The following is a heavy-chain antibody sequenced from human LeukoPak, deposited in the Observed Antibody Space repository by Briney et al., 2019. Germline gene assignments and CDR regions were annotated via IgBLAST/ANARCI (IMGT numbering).Heavy chain of an antibody. CDR1: GFTFSSYA. V-gene: IGHV3-23*01. Sequence: PGGSLRVYCAASGFTFSSYAMSWVRQAPGKGLEWVSAISGSGGSTYYADSVKGRFTISRDNSKNTLYLQMNSLRAEDTAVYYCAKGGSCSSTSCYAWGQGTLVTVSS. D-gene: IGHD2-2*03. CDR2: ISGSGGST. J-gene: IGHJ4*02. CDR3: AKGGSCSSTSCYA.